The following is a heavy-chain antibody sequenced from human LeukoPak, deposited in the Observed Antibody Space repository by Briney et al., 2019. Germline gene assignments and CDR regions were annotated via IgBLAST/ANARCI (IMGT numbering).Heavy chain of an antibody. CDR1: GYSFTSYW. D-gene: IGHD5-12*01. CDR3: ATSSGYSGYDPPFDY. J-gene: IGHJ4*02. Sequence: GESLKISCKGSGYSFTSYWIGWVRQMPGKGLEWMGIIYPGDSDTRYSPSFQGQVTISADKSISTAYLQWSSLKASDTAMYYCATSSGYSGYDPPFDYWGQGTLVTVSS. CDR2: IYPGDSDT. V-gene: IGHV5-51*01.